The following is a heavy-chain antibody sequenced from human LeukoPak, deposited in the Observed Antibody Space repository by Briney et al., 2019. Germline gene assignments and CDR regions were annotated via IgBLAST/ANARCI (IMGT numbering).Heavy chain of an antibody. D-gene: IGHD1-26*01. J-gene: IGHJ4*02. V-gene: IGHV3-33*01. Sequence: PGRSLRLSCAASGFTFSSYGMHWVRQAPGKGLEWVAVIRYDRSNKYYADSVKGRFTISRDNSKNTLYLQMNSLRAEDTAVYYCARDRIVGATVFDYWGQGTLVTVSS. CDR3: ARDRIVGATVFDY. CDR2: IRYDRSNK. CDR1: GFTFSSYG.